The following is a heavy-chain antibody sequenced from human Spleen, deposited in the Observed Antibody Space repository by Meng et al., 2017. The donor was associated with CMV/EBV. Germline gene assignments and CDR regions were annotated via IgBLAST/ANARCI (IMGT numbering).Heavy chain of an antibody. CDR1: GGYYSDYD. CDR3: AKVFKRSWSPISSWFDP. Sequence: GGYYSDYDCAWNRPPPGKALEWIEEINRSGSTNYNPSLKSRVTMSLDTSKSHFSLNLTSVTAADTAVYFCAKVFKRSWSPISSWFDPWGQGTLVTVSS. D-gene: IGHD3-3*01. J-gene: IGHJ5*02. V-gene: IGHV4-34*01. CDR2: INRSGST.